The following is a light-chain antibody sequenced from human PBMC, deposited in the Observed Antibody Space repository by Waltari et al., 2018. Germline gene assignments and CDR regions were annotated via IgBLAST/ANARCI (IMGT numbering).Light chain of an antibody. CDR2: DVS. J-gene: IGLJ3*02. Sequence: QSALTQPASVSGSPGQSITISCTGTSSDIGGYNRVYWYQQHPGKVPKLMIFDVSNWPSGVSHRFPGSKSGNTASLTISGLQAEDEADYYCCSYTRSDSWVFGGGTKLTVL. CDR3: CSYTRSDSWV. CDR1: SSDIGGYNR. V-gene: IGLV2-14*03.